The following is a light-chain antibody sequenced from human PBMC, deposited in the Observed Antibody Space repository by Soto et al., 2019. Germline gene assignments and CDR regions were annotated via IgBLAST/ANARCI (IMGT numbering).Light chain of an antibody. Sequence: DIVMTQSPLSLPVTPGEPASISCRSSQSLLHSNGYNYLDWYLQKPGQSPQLLIYLGSNRASGVPDRFSGSGSGTDFTLKISRAEAEDVGVYYCMQALQTRTLGQGTKVDIK. V-gene: IGKV2-28*01. CDR1: QSLLHSNGYNY. CDR3: MQALQTRT. CDR2: LGS. J-gene: IGKJ1*01.